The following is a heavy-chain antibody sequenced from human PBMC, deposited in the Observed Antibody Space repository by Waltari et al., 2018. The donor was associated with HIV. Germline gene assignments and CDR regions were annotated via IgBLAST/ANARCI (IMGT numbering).Heavy chain of an antibody. V-gene: IGHV3-21*01. CDR1: GFTFSSYS. Sequence: EVQLVESGGGLVKPGGSLRLSCAASGFTFSSYSMNWVRQAPGTGLGGVSSISSSSSYIYYADSVKGRFTISRDNAKNSLYLQMNSLRAEDTAVYYCARESTDFWSGYPAYGMDVWGQGTTVTVSS. CDR3: ARESTDFWSGYPAYGMDV. D-gene: IGHD3-3*01. CDR2: ISSSSSYI. J-gene: IGHJ6*02.